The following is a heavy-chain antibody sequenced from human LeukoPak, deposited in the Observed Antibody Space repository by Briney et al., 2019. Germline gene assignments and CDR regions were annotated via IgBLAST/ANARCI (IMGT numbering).Heavy chain of an antibody. V-gene: IGHV1-46*01. Sequence: GGSLRLSCAASGFTFSSYGMHWVRQAPGQGLEWMGIINPSGGSTSYAQKFQGRVTMTRDTSTSTVYMELSSLRSEDTAVYYCARAYDFPDYWGQGTLVTVSS. J-gene: IGHJ4*02. CDR2: INPSGGST. CDR1: GFTFSSYG. CDR3: ARAYDFPDY. D-gene: IGHD3-3*01.